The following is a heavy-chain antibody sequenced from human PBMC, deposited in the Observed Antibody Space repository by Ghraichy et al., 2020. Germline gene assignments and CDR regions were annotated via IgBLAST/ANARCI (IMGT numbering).Heavy chain of an antibody. V-gene: IGHV3-64D*06. D-gene: IGHD3-10*01. CDR3: VKGPLLWFGELLVGGGMDV. Sequence: GGSLRLSCSASGFTFSSYAMHLVRQAPGKGLEYVSAISSNGGSTYYADSVKGRFTISRDNSKNTQYLQMGSLRAEDTAVYDCVKGPLLWFGELLVGGGMDVWGQGTTVTVSS. J-gene: IGHJ6*02. CDR2: ISSNGGST. CDR1: GFTFSSYA.